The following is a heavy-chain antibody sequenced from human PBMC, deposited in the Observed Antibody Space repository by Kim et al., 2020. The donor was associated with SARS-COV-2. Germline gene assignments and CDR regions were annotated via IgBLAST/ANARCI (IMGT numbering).Heavy chain of an antibody. D-gene: IGHD3-10*01. V-gene: IGHV4-59*01. CDR2: IYYSGST. CDR1: GGSISSYY. J-gene: IGHJ4*02. CDR3: ARGRGGSRSHFDY. Sequence: SETLSLTCTVSGGSISSYYWSWIRQPPGKGLEWIGYIYYSGSTNYNPSLKSRVTISVDTSKNQFSLKLSSVTAADTAVYYCARGRGGSRSHFDYWGQGTLVTVSS.